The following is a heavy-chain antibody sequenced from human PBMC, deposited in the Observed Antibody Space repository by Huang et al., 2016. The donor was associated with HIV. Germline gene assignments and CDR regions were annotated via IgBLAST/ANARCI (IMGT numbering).Heavy chain of an antibody. Sequence: QLQLQESGPGLVKPSETLSLTCTVSGGSISSSSYYWGWIRQPPGKGLEWIGRIYQSVTTYYNPSLKSRGTISVDTSRTQFSLKLSSVTAADTAVYYCAAHGRIVGIPAAPLRFDPWGQGTLVTVSS. D-gene: IGHD6-13*01. CDR1: GGSISSSSYY. CDR3: AAHGRIVGIPAAPLRFDP. J-gene: IGHJ5*02. CDR2: IYQSVTT. V-gene: IGHV4-39*01.